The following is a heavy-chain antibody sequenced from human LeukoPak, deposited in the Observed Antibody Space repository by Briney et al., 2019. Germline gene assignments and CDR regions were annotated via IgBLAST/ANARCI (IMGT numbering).Heavy chain of an antibody. D-gene: IGHD5-18*01. Sequence: SETLSLTCTVSGGSISSYYWSWIRQPPGKGLEWIGYIYHSGSTYYNPSLKSRVTISVDRSKNQFSLKLSSVTAADTAVYYCAGGVDTAMECFDYWGQGTLVTVSS. J-gene: IGHJ4*02. CDR3: AGGVDTAMECFDY. V-gene: IGHV4-59*12. CDR2: IYHSGST. CDR1: GGSISSYY.